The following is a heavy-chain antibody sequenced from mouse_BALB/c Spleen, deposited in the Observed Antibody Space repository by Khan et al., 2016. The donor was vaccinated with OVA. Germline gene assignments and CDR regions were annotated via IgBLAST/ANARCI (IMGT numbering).Heavy chain of an antibody. CDR1: GFTFSSYG. Sequence: EVKVVESGGGLVQPGGSLKLSCAASGFTFSSYGMSWVRQTPDKRLELVATINSNGGSTYYPDSVKGRFTISRDNAKNTLYLQMSSLKSEYTAMSYSARTARTINWGQGTTRTVSS. V-gene: IGHV5-6-3*01. CDR3: ARTARTIN. J-gene: IGHJ2*01. CDR2: INSNGGST.